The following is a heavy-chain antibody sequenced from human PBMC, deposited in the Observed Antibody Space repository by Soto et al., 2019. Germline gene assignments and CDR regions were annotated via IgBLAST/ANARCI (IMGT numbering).Heavy chain of an antibody. Sequence: SETLSLTCTVSGGSISNSGFYWGWIRQPPGKGLEWIGSIYYSGSTYYNPSLESRVTISVDTSKNQFSLKLTSVTAADTAVYYCARGAYGHWFDPWGQGTLVTVSS. CDR3: ARGAYGHWFDP. J-gene: IGHJ5*02. D-gene: IGHD4-17*01. CDR2: IYYSGST. V-gene: IGHV4-39*01. CDR1: GGSISNSGFY.